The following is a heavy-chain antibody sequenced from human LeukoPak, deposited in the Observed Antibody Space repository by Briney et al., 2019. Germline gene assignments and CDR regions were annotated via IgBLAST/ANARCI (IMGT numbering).Heavy chain of an antibody. D-gene: IGHD3-22*01. CDR2: ISTSGGST. CDR1: GFTFSSYA. CDR3: AIMHRYYDGSGYWVQ. Sequence: GGSLRLSCAASGFTFSSYAMSWVRQGPGKGLEWVSGISTSGGSTSYADAVKGRFTISRDNSRNTLYMQMNSLRAEDTAVYYCAIMHRYYDGSGYWVQWGQGTLVTVSS. J-gene: IGHJ4*02. V-gene: IGHV3-23*01.